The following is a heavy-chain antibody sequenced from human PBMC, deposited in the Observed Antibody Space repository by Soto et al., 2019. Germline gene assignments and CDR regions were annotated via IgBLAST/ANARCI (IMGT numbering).Heavy chain of an antibody. V-gene: IGHV4-34*01. CDR2: INHSGST. J-gene: IGHJ5*02. CDR1: GGSFSGYY. Sequence: PSETLSLTCAVYGGSFSGYYWSWIRQPPGKGLEWIGEINHSGSTNYNPSLKSRVTISVDTSKNQFSLKLSSVTAADTAVYYCARGMGKYYYDSSGYYYVRWFDPWGQGTLVTVSS. CDR3: ARGMGKYYYDSSGYYYVRWFDP. D-gene: IGHD3-22*01.